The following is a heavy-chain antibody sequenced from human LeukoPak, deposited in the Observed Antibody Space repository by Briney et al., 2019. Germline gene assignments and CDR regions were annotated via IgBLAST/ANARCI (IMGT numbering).Heavy chain of an antibody. CDR2: IYYSGST. J-gene: IGHJ4*02. V-gene: IGHV4-59*11. Sequence: SETLSLTCTVSGGSISAHYWSWIRQSPRKGLEGMGFIYYSGSTDYNPSLESRVSISVDTSKNQFSLQLRSVTAAHTAVYYCAKDRGTTREFESWGQKTLVTVSS. CDR3: AKDRGTTREFES. D-gene: IGHD1-1*01. CDR1: GGSISAHY.